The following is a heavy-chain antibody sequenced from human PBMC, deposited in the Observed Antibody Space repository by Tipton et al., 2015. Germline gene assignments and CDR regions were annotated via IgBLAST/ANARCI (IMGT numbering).Heavy chain of an antibody. Sequence: LRLSCTVSGGSINSHYWSWIRQPPGKGLEWIGYISYTDGAHYNPALKSRVTISVDTSKNQFSLTLNSVAAADTAVYYCARDLEHGMDVWGHGTTVTVSS. CDR1: GGSINSHY. V-gene: IGHV4-59*11. CDR3: ARDLEHGMDV. J-gene: IGHJ6*02. CDR2: ISYTDGA. D-gene: IGHD5-24*01.